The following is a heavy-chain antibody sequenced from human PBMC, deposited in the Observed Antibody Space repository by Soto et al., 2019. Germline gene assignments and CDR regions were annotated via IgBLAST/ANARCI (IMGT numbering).Heavy chain of an antibody. CDR2: IYYSGST. CDR1: GGSISSSSYY. D-gene: IGHD6-6*01. Sequence: SETLSLTCTVSGGSISSSSYYWGWIRQPPGKGLEWIGSIYYSGSTYYNPSLKSRVSISVDTSKNQFSLKRSSVTAADTAVYYCARPRTDSSSLYYYYYYMDVWGKGTTVTVSS. V-gene: IGHV4-39*01. CDR3: ARPRTDSSSLYYYYYYMDV. J-gene: IGHJ6*03.